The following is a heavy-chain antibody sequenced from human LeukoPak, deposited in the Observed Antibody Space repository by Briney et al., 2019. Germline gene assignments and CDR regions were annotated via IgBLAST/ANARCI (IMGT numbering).Heavy chain of an antibody. J-gene: IGHJ4*02. V-gene: IGHV1-18*01. CDR1: GSPFTTYG. Sequence: GASVKVSCTPSGSPFTTYGISWGRQAPGQGLEWMGWISAYNGNTNYAQNLQDRVTMTTDTSTSTAYMEVRSLRSDDTALYYCARGAYCGGDCYQRSLDYWGQGALVTVSS. D-gene: IGHD2-21*02. CDR2: ISAYNGNT. CDR3: ARGAYCGGDCYQRSLDY.